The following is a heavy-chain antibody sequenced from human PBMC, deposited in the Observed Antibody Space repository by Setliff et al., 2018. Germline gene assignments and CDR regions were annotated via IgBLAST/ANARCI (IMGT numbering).Heavy chain of an antibody. CDR3: ARDGGGEWVAATTDY. CDR2: IKQDGSEK. Sequence: LRLSCAASGFTFSSYWMSWVRQAPGKGLEWVANIKQDGSEKYYVDSVKGRFTISRDNAKNSLYLQMNSLRAEDTTVYYCARDGGGEWVAATTDYWGPGTLVTVSS. V-gene: IGHV3-7*01. J-gene: IGHJ4*02. D-gene: IGHD2-15*01. CDR1: GFTFSSYW.